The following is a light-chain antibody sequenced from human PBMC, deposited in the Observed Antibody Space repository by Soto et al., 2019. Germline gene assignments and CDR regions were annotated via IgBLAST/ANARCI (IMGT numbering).Light chain of an antibody. CDR1: QSIGTNY. V-gene: IGKV3-20*01. J-gene: IGKJ1*01. Sequence: ENRLTQSPGTLSLSPGERATLSCRASQSIGTNYVAWFQQKPGQAPTLLIYAASRRATGIPDRFSGSGSGTEFTLTISRLEPEDFAVYVCQQYSSTPRTVGQGTKVEFK. CDR3: QQYSSTPRT. CDR2: AAS.